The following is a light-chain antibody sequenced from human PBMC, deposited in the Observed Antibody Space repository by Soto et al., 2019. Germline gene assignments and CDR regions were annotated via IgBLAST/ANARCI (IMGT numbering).Light chain of an antibody. CDR3: SSWTSSSSYV. CDR1: SSDVGGYNS. J-gene: IGLJ1*01. Sequence: SALTQPASISDSPGQSIAISCTGTSSDVGGYNSVSWYQQYPGKAPKLIIHDVTNRPSGLSDRFSGSKSGNTASLTISGLQAEDEADYYCSSWTSSSSYVFGSGTKVTVL. CDR2: DVT. V-gene: IGLV2-14*03.